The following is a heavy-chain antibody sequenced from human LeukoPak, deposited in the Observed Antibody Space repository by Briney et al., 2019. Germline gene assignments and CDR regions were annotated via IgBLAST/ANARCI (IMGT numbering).Heavy chain of an antibody. CDR3: ARDGQEMATIDY. CDR2: IWYDGSNK. V-gene: IGHV3-33*01. CDR1: GFTFSSYG. J-gene: IGHJ4*02. Sequence: GGSLRLSCAASGFTFSSYGMHWVRQAPGKGLEWVAVIWYDGSNKYYADSVKGRFTISRDNSKNTLYLQMNSLRAGDTAVYYCARDGQEMATIDYWGQGTLVTVSS. D-gene: IGHD5-24*01.